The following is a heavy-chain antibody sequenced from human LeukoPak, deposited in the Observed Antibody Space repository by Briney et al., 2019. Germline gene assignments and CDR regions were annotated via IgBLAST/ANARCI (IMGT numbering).Heavy chain of an antibody. V-gene: IGHV3-74*01. CDR3: ARGWYRGVTFDY. Sequence: GGSLRLSCAASGFTFSSYWMHWVRQAPGKGLVWVSRINSDGSSTSYADSVKGRFTISRDNAKNTLYLQMNSLRAEDTAVYYCARGWYRGVTFDYWGQGTPVTVSS. CDR2: INSDGSST. CDR1: GFTFSSYW. J-gene: IGHJ4*02. D-gene: IGHD6-19*01.